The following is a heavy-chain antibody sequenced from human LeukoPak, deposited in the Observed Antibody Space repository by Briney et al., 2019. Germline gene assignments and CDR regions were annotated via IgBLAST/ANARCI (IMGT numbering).Heavy chain of an antibody. CDR3: AREGTVTNIFDY. J-gene: IGHJ4*02. CDR1: GYSISSGYY. D-gene: IGHD4-11*01. Sequence: PSETLSLTCTVSGYSISSGYYWGWIRQPPGKGLEWIGYIYYSGSTNYNASLKSRVTISVDTSKNQFSLKLSSVTAADTAVYYCAREGTVTNIFDYWGQGTLVTVSS. V-gene: IGHV4-38-2*02. CDR2: IYYSGST.